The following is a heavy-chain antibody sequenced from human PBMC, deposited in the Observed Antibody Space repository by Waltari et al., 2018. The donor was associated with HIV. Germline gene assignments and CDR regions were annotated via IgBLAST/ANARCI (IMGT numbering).Heavy chain of an antibody. D-gene: IGHD5-12*01. Sequence: QVQLLESGPGLLKPSETLSLICSVSGGSLSNFYWRWVRQSPGQGLEWIGFIYNGGITNYNPSLKSRVVISQDTTENQISLNLNSVTAADTAVYYCTRAFRATTGGFWGQGVRVTVSS. CDR1: GGSLSNFY. J-gene: IGHJ4*02. V-gene: IGHV4-59*01. CDR3: TRAFRATTGGF. CDR2: IYNGGIT.